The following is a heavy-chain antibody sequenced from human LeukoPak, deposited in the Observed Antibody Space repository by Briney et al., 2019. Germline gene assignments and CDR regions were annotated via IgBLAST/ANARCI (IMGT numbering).Heavy chain of an antibody. CDR2: IFSIFGTA. J-gene: IGHJ5*02. CDR1: GGTFSSYV. Sequence: ASVKVSCKASGGTFSSYVISWVRQAPGEGLEWMGRIFSIFGTANYAQKFQGRVTITTEESPSTPYMELSRLRSKDTPLYYCARGIGNFGNWFDPWGQGTLVTVSS. CDR3: ARGIGNFGNWFDP. D-gene: IGHD3-3*01. V-gene: IGHV1-69*05.